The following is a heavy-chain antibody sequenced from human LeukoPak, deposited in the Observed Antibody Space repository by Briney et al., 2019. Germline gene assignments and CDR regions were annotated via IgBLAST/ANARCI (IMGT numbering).Heavy chain of an antibody. CDR2: IYYTGNT. CDR1: GGSITTYY. CDR3: ARVSVMTALVL. Sequence: PSETLTLTCAVSGGSITTYYWTWIRQPPGQALEWIGYIYYTGNTKHNPSLESRVTMSIDTSKNEFSLKIYSVNAADTAVYFCARVSVMTALVLWGQGTLVTVSS. D-gene: IGHD2-21*02. V-gene: IGHV4-59*01. J-gene: IGHJ4*02.